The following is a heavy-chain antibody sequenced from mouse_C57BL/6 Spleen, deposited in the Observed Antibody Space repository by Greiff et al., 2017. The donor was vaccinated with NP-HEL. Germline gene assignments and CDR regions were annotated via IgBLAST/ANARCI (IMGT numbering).Heavy chain of an antibody. Sequence: DVKLQESGPELVKPGASVKIPCKASGYTFTDYNMDWVKQSHGKSLEWIGDINPNNGGTIYNQKFKGKATLTVDKSSSTAYMELRSLTSEDTAVYYCARYGYGSSYVGNYFDYWGQGTTLTVSS. J-gene: IGHJ2*01. CDR1: GYTFTDYN. CDR3: ARYGYGSSYVGNYFDY. D-gene: IGHD1-1*01. CDR2: INPNNGGT. V-gene: IGHV1-18*01.